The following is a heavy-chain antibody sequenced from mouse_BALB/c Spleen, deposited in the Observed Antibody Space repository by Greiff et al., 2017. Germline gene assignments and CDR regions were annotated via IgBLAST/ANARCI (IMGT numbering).Heavy chain of an antibody. CDR2: IWAGGST. CDR3: ARDRWLLRSQAMDY. J-gene: IGHJ4*01. D-gene: IGHD2-3*01. V-gene: IGHV2-9*02. Sequence: VQGVESGPGLVAPSQSLSITCTVSGFSLTSYGVHWVRQPPGKGLEWLGVIWAGGSTNYNSALMSRLSISKDNSKSQVFLKMNSLQTDDTAMYYCARDRWLLRSQAMDYWGQGTSVTVSS. CDR1: GFSLTSYG.